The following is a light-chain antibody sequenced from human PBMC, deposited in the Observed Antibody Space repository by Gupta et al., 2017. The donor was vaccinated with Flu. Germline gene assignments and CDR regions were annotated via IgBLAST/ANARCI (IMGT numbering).Light chain of an antibody. CDR2: DAS. Sequence: EIVLTQSPATLSLSPGERATLSCRASQSVTSNYLAWYQQKSGQAPRLLIYDASNRATGIPDRFSGSGSGTDFAFTISRREPEDFAVYYCQHFGGSPRYSFGQGTRLEI. J-gene: IGKJ2*03. CDR1: QSVTSNY. V-gene: IGKV3-20*01. CDR3: QHFGGSPRYS.